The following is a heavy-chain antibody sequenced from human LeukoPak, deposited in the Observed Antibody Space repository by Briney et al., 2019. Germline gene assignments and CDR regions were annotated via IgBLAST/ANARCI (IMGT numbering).Heavy chain of an antibody. V-gene: IGHV3-48*03. J-gene: IGHJ5*02. CDR1: GFTFDDYG. CDR2: TSSGGSTI. CDR3: ARDVWFDP. Sequence: GGSLRLSCAASGFTFDDYGMSWVRQAPGKGLEWVSYTSSGGSTIYYADSVKGRFTVSRDNAKNSLYLQMNSLRAEDTALYYCARDVWFDPWGQGTLVTVSS.